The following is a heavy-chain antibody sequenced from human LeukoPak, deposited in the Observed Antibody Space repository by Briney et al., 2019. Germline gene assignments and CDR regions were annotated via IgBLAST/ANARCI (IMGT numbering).Heavy chain of an antibody. CDR1: GGSISSGGYS. CDR2: IYHSGST. Sequence: PSETLSLTCAVSGGSISSGGYSWSWIRQPPGKGLEWIGYIYHSGSTYYNPSLKSRVTISVDRSKNQFSLKLSSVTAADTAVYYCARAACSGGSCYFDYWGQGTLVTVSS. D-gene: IGHD2-15*01. V-gene: IGHV4-30-2*01. J-gene: IGHJ4*02. CDR3: ARAACSGGSCYFDY.